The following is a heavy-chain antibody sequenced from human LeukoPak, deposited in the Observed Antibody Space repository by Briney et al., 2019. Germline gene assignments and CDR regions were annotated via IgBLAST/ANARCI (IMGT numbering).Heavy chain of an antibody. CDR3: ARAHRRVLRFLEWLLSDTFDY. CDR2: ISAYNGNT. V-gene: IGHV1-18*01. J-gene: IGHJ4*02. Sequence: ASVKVSCKASGYTFTSYGISWVRQAPGQGLEWMGWISAYNGNTNYAQKLQGRVTMTTDTSTSTAYMEQRSLRSDDTAVYYCARAHRRVLRFLEWLLSDTFDYWGQGTLVTVSS. CDR1: GYTFTSYG. D-gene: IGHD3-3*01.